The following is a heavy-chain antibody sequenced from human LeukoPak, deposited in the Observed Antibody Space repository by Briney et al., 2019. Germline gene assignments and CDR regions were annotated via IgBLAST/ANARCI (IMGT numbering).Heavy chain of an antibody. V-gene: IGHV4-38-2*02. CDR2: IYHSGST. Sequence: SETLSLTCTVSGYSISSGYYWGWIRQPPGKGLEWIGSIYHSGSTYYNPSLKSRVTISVDTSKNQFSLKLSSVTAADTAVYYCARIYGSGAENWFDPWGQGTLVTVSS. D-gene: IGHD3-10*01. J-gene: IGHJ5*02. CDR3: ARIYGSGAENWFDP. CDR1: GYSISSGYY.